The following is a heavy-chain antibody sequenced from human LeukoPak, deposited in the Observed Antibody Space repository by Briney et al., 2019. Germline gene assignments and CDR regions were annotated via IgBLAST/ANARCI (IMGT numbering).Heavy chain of an antibody. D-gene: IGHD6-19*01. CDR1: GYTFTSHG. CDR3: ARDPTNTSGWYVYIDY. J-gene: IGHJ4*02. CDR2: ISCYNGDT. Sequence: ASVKVSCKASGYTFTSHGITWVRQAPGQGLEWMGWISCYNGDTKYAQNLQGRVTMTTDASTSTAYMELRSLRSDDTAVYYCARDPTNTSGWYVYIDYWGQGTPVTVSS. V-gene: IGHV1-18*01.